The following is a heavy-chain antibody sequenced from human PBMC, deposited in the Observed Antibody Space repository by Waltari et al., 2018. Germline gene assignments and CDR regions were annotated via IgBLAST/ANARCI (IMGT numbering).Heavy chain of an antibody. Sequence: EVQLVQSGAEVKKPGATVKISCKASGYTFTDYYMHWVQQAPGKGLEWMGRVDPEDGETIYAEKFQGRVTITAETSTDTAYMELSSLRSEDTAVYYCATIPGYSSSWYEYYFDYWGQGTLVTVSS. CDR3: ATIPGYSSSWYEYYFDY. J-gene: IGHJ4*02. CDR1: GYTFTDYY. D-gene: IGHD6-13*01. CDR2: VDPEDGET. V-gene: IGHV1-69-2*01.